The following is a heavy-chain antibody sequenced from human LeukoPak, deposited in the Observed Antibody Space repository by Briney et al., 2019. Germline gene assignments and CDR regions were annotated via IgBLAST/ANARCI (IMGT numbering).Heavy chain of an antibody. CDR1: GFTLRSYT. D-gene: IGHD3-10*01. J-gene: IGHJ4*02. Sequence: GGSLRLSCAASGFTLRSYTMNWVRQAPGKGLEWVGRIKSKTDGGTTDYAAPVKGRFIISRDDSRNTLYLQMNSLKTEDTAVYYCTTDWVTMVRGVIIEYYFDSWGQGTLVTVSS. V-gene: IGHV3-15*01. CDR3: TTDWVTMVRGVIIEYYFDS. CDR2: IKSKTDGGTT.